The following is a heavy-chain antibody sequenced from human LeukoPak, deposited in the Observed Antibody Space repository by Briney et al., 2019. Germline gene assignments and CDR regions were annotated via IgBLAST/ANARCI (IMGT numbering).Heavy chain of an antibody. CDR1: GFTFSSYA. D-gene: IGHD6-19*01. Sequence: PGGSLRLSCAASGFTFSSYAMSWVRLAPGKGLEWVSAISGSGGSTYSADSVKGRFTISRDNSKNTLYLQMNSLRAEDTAVYYCAKDHVYSSGWTTDFDYWGQGTLVTVSS. CDR3: AKDHVYSSGWTTDFDY. V-gene: IGHV3-23*01. J-gene: IGHJ4*02. CDR2: ISGSGGST.